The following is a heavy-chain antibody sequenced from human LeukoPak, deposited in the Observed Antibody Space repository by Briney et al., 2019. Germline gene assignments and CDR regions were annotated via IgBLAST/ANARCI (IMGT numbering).Heavy chain of an antibody. CDR3: AKDASSSSDGLFDY. D-gene: IGHD6-13*01. J-gene: IGHJ4*02. CDR2: IRYDGSNK. CDR1: GFTFSSYG. V-gene: IGHV3-30*02. Sequence: GESLRLSCAASGFTFSSYGMHWVRQAPGKGLEWAAFIRYDGSNKYYADSVKGRFTISRDNSKNTLYLQMNSLRAEDTAVYYCAKDASSSSDGLFDYWGQGTLVTVSS.